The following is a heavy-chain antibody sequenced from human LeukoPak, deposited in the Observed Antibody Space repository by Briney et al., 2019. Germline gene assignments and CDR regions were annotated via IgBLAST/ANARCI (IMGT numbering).Heavy chain of an antibody. CDR2: IKQDGSEK. V-gene: IGHV3-7*03. CDR1: GLTFSNYW. D-gene: IGHD3-16*01. J-gene: IGHJ4*02. Sequence: GGSLRLSCAASGLTFSNYWMDCVRQAPGKGLEWVANIKQDGSEKNYVDSVKGRFMISRDNAKNSLYLQMNTLRADDTAVYYCARDGFGTGSNWGQGTLVTVSS. CDR3: ARDGFGTGSN.